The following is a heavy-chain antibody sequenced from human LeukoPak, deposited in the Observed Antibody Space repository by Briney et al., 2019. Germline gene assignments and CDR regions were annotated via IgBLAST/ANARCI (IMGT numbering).Heavy chain of an antibody. D-gene: IGHD2-21*02. J-gene: IGHJ3*02. CDR1: GYSFTSYW. CDR3: ARIAYCGGACYSDAFDI. CDR2: IYPGDSDT. Sequence: GESLKISYKGSGYSFTSYWIGWVRQMPGKGLEWMGIIYPGDSDTRYSPSFQGQVTISADKSISTAYLQWSSLKASDTAMYYCARIAYCGGACYSDAFDIWGQGTMVTVSS. V-gene: IGHV5-51*01.